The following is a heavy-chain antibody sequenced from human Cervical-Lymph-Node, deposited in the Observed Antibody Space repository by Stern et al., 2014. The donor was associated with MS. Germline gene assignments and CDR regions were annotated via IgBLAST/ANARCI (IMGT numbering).Heavy chain of an antibody. Sequence: EVQLVQSGAEVKKAGESLKISCKGSGYSFTSYWLAWVRQMPGKGLELMGIIYPGDSDTRYSPPFQGQVTISADKSISTAYLQLSSLKASDTAMYYCARFPPNNWNDGPSVYGMDVWGQGTTVTVSS. D-gene: IGHD1-20*01. V-gene: IGHV5-51*01. CDR3: ARFPPNNWNDGPSVYGMDV. CDR1: GYSFTSYW. CDR2: IYPGDSDT. J-gene: IGHJ6*02.